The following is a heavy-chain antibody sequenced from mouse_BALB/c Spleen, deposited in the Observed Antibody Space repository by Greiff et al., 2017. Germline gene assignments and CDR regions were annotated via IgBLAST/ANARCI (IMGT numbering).Heavy chain of an antibody. CDR1: GFTFSSFG. CDR3: ARAPNWGYYAMDY. D-gene: IGHD4-1*01. V-gene: IGHV5-17*02. Sequence: EVMLVESGGGLVQPGGSRKLSCAASGFTFSSFGMHWVRQAPEKGLEWVAYISSGSSTIYYADTVKGRFTISRDNPKNTLFLQMTSLRSEDTAMYYCARAPNWGYYAMDYWGQGTSVTVSS. CDR2: ISSGSSTI. J-gene: IGHJ4*01.